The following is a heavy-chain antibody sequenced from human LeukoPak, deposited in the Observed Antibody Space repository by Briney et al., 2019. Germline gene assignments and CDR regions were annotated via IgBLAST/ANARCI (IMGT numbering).Heavy chain of an antibody. CDR3: VRDANYHDGSNYYDVLDI. D-gene: IGHD3-22*01. CDR2: IRGDGSRK. J-gene: IGHJ3*02. V-gene: IGHV3-7*01. CDR1: GFTFNNYW. Sequence: GGSLRLSCAASGFTFNNYWMTWVRQAPGKGLEWVANIRGDGSRKYYLDSVEGRFTISRDNAKNSLFLQMSSLRADDTAVYYCVRDANYHDGSNYYDVLDIWGQGTTVTVSS.